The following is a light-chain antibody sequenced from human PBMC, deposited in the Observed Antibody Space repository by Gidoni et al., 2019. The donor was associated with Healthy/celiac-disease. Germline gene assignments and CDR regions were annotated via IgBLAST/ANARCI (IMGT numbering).Light chain of an antibody. Sequence: SYVLPQPPSVSVAPGQTARITCGGTNIGRKSVHWYQQTPGQAPVLVVYDDSDRPSGIPERFSGSNSGNTATLTISRVEAGDEADYYCQVWDSSSDQGVFGTGTKVTVL. CDR3: QVWDSSSDQGV. V-gene: IGLV3-21*02. CDR1: NIGRKS. CDR2: DDS. J-gene: IGLJ1*01.